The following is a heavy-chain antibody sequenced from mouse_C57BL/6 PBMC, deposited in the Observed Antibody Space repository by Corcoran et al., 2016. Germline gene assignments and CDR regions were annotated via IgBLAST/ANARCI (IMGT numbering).Heavy chain of an antibody. CDR3: ARKGIYYGNPEDY. CDR2: INPNNGGT. V-gene: IGHV1-26*01. J-gene: IGHJ4*01. CDR1: GYTFTDYY. Sequence: EVQLQQSGPELVKPGASVKISCKASGYTFTDYYMNWVKQSHGKSLEWIGDINPNNGGTSYNQKFKGKATLTVDTSSSTAYMERHSLTSEDSAVYFCARKGIYYGNPEDYWGQGTSVTVSS. D-gene: IGHD2-1*01.